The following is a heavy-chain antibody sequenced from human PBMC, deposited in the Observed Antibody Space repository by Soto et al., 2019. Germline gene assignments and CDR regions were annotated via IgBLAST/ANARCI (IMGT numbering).Heavy chain of an antibody. CDR1: GFTFSSYG. J-gene: IGHJ6*02. D-gene: IGHD6-6*01. CDR3: AKGQLPGGEYYYYGMDV. Sequence: QVQLVESGGGVVQPGRSLRLSCAASGFTFSSYGMHWVRQAPGKGLEWVAVISYDGSNKYYADSVKGRFTISRDNSKNKLYLQMNNLRGDDTAVYYCAKGQLPGGEYYYYGMDVWGQGTTVTVSS. CDR2: ISYDGSNK. V-gene: IGHV3-30*18.